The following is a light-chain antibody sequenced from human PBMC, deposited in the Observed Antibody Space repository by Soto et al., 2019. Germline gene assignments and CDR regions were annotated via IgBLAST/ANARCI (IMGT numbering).Light chain of an antibody. J-gene: IGKJ4*01. CDR2: GAS. V-gene: IGKV3-20*01. CDR1: QSVNSKY. Sequence: EIVLTQSPGTLSLSPGERASLSCRASQSVNSKYLAWYQQKPGQAPRLVIYGASNRATRLPDRFSGSGSGTDFTLTISRLEPEDFAFYYCHHYGSSFGGGTRVEFK. CDR3: HHYGSS.